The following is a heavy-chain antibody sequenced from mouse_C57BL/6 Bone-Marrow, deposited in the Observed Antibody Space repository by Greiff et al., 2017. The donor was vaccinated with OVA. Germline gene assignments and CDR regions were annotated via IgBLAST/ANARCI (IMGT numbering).Heavy chain of an antibody. Sequence: EVKLVESGGGLVQPKGSLKLSCAASGFTFNTYAMHWVRQAPGKGLEWVARIRSKSSNYATYYADSVKDRFTISRDDSQSMLYLQMNNLKTEDTAMYYCVREEDYYGSSYRYYYAMDYWGQGTSVTVSS. V-gene: IGHV10-3*01. CDR2: IRSKSSNYAT. CDR3: VREEDYYGSSYRYYYAMDY. CDR1: GFTFNTYA. D-gene: IGHD1-1*01. J-gene: IGHJ4*01.